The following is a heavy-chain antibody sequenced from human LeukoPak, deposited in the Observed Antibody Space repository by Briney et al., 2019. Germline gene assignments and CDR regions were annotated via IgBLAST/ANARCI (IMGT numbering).Heavy chain of an antibody. CDR1: GFTFSSYW. J-gene: IGHJ4*02. Sequence: GGSLRLSCAASGFTFSSYWMHWVRQAPGKGLVWVSRINSDGSSTSYADSVKGRFTISRDNAKNTLYLQMNSLRAEDTAVYYCAKVGLLWFGELLSWGQGTLVTVSS. CDR3: AKVGLLWFGELLS. D-gene: IGHD3-10*01. CDR2: INSDGSST. V-gene: IGHV3-74*01.